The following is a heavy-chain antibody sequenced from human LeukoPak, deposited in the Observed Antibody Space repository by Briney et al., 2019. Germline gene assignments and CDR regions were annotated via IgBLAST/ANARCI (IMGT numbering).Heavy chain of an antibody. CDR2: IIPIFGTA. Sequence: SGKVSCKASGGTFSSYAISWVRQAPGQGLKWMGGIIPIFGTANYAQKFQGRVTITTDESTSTAYMELSSLRSEDTAVYYCARVVLSVPAAIEAAFDIWGQGTMVTVSS. D-gene: IGHD2-2*01. J-gene: IGHJ3*02. V-gene: IGHV1-69*05. CDR3: ARVVLSVPAAIEAAFDI. CDR1: GGTFSSYA.